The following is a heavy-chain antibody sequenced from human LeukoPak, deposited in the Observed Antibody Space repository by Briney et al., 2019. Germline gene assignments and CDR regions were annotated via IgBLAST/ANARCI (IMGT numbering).Heavy chain of an antibody. CDR1: GFTFGDYA. Sequence: GGSLRLSCTASGFTFGDYAMSWVRQAPGKGLEWVGFIRSKAYGGTTEYAASVKGRFTISRDDSKSIAYLQMNSLKTEDTAVYYCTRVLIHVDTAMVTTFDYWGQGTLVTVSS. V-gene: IGHV3-49*04. CDR3: TRVLIHVDTAMVTTFDY. J-gene: IGHJ4*02. D-gene: IGHD5-18*01. CDR2: IRSKAYGGTT.